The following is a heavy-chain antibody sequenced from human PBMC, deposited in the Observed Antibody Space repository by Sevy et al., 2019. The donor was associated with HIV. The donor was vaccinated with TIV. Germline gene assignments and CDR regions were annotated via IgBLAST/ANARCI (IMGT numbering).Heavy chain of an antibody. CDR1: GFGFDTYA. V-gene: IGHV3-23*01. Sequence: GGSLRLSCAASGFGFDTYAMSWVRQAPGKGLEWVSTINGNGRATYYADSVKDRFTISRDNSNKTLSLQMNSLRAEDTATYYCAKDGVVDITIFGLNIRHYWYFDVWGRGTLVTVSS. J-gene: IGHJ2*01. CDR2: INGNGRAT. D-gene: IGHD3-3*01. CDR3: AKDGVVDITIFGLNIRHYWYFDV.